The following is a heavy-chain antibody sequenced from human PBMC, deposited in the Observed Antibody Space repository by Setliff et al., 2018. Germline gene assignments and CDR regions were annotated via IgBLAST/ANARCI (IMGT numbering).Heavy chain of an antibody. Sequence: GGSLRLSCAASGFTFSIYSMNWVRQAPGKGLEWVSSITSSSRYIYYLDSVKGRFTVSRDNSNNTLYLHMSSLRAEDTAVYFCARIFLYGTSWYFDNWGQGTLVTVSS. CDR2: ITSSSRYI. J-gene: IGHJ4*02. D-gene: IGHD3-3*01. CDR1: GFTFSIYS. V-gene: IGHV3-21*04. CDR3: ARIFLYGTSWYFDN.